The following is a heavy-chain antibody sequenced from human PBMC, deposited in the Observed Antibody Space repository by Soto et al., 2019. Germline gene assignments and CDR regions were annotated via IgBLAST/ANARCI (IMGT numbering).Heavy chain of an antibody. J-gene: IGHJ4*02. CDR2: ISSSSSYI. Sequence: GGSLRLSCAASGFTFSSYSMNWVRQAPGKGLEWVSSISSSSSYIYYADSVKGRFTISRDNAKNSLYLQMNSLRAEDTAVYYCARDGWGGYDSSGYYSSKREYRRPIDYWGQGTLVTVSS. CDR1: GFTFSSYS. V-gene: IGHV3-21*01. D-gene: IGHD3-22*01. CDR3: ARDGWGGYDSSGYYSSKREYRRPIDY.